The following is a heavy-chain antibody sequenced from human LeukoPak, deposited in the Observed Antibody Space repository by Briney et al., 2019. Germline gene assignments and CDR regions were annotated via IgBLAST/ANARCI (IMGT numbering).Heavy chain of an antibody. Sequence: GGSLRLSCAASGFTFSSYGMHWVRQAPGKGLQWVAVIWYDGSNKYYADSVKGRFTISRDNPKNTLYLQMNSLRAEDTAVYYCAKGPVLTCSGGSYYSNAFDIWGQGTMVTVSS. J-gene: IGHJ3*02. CDR1: GFTFSSYG. D-gene: IGHD2-15*01. CDR3: AKGPVLTCSGGSYYSNAFDI. CDR2: IWYDGSNK. V-gene: IGHV3-33*06.